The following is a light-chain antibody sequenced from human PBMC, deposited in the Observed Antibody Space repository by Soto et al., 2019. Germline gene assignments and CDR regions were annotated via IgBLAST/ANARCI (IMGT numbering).Light chain of an antibody. CDR1: QSVSSY. V-gene: IGKV3-11*01. CDR2: DAS. J-gene: IGKJ2*01. Sequence: IVLTQSPATLSLSPGERDTLSCRASQSVSSYLAWYQQKPGQAPRLLIYDASNRATGIPARFSGSGSGTDFTLTISSLGPEDCAVYYCQQRSNWPRTFGQGTKLEI. CDR3: QQRSNWPRT.